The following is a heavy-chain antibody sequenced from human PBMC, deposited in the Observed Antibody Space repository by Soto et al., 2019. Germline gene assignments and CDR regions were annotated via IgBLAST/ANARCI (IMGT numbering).Heavy chain of an antibody. J-gene: IGHJ5*02. CDR3: AREVIDCSSTSCYSVWLDP. CDR2: INHSGVT. D-gene: IGHD2-2*02. CDR1: GGSFGSYY. Sequence: SETLSLTCTVYGGSFGSYYWGWIRQSPGKGLEWIGDINHSGVTNYNPSLKSRVTISIDTSKNQFSLRLTSMTAADTAVYYCAREVIDCSSTSCYSVWLDPWGQGTLVTVSS. V-gene: IGHV4-34*01.